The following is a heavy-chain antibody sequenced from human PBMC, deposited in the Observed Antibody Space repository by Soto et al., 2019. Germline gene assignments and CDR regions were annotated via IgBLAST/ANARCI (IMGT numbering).Heavy chain of an antibody. V-gene: IGHV4-39*01. D-gene: IGHD3-9*01. Sequence: TSVTLSLTCSVSDDSINSAKYYWGWIRPPPGKGLEWIGSVYYRGNAYYNPSLQTRVTISLDKSKSQFSLKLNSVTAADSAVYFCARLEGLATISYYFDFWGPGALVTVSS. J-gene: IGHJ4*02. CDR2: VYYRGNA. CDR3: ARLEGLATISYYFDF. CDR1: DDSINSAKYY.